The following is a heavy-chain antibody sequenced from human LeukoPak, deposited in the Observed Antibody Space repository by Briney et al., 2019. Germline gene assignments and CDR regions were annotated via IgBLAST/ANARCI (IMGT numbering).Heavy chain of an antibody. V-gene: IGHV3-33*01. J-gene: IGHJ4*02. CDR3: ARDLCSTTSCLDY. CDR1: GFTFTDYG. Sequence: GRSLRLSSAASGFTFTDYGVHWVRQAPGKGLEWVAVIWYDESKKYYADSVKGRFTISRDTSKNTLYLQMSSLRAEDTAVYYCARDLCSTTSCLDYWGQGTLVTVSS. CDR2: IWYDESKK. D-gene: IGHD2-2*01.